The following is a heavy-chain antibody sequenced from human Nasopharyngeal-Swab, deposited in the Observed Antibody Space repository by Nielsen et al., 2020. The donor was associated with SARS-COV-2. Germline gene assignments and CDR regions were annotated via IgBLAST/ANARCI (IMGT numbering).Heavy chain of an antibody. V-gene: IGHV3-23*01. CDR1: GFTFSSYA. J-gene: IGHJ4*02. CDR2: ISGSGST. Sequence: GESLKISCAASGFTFSSYAMSWVRQAPGKGLEWVSAISGSGSTYYADSVKGRFTISRDNSKNTLYLQMNSLRAEDTAVYYCAKDSGAAVADYFDYWGQGTLVTVSS. CDR3: AKDSGAAVADYFDY. D-gene: IGHD6-19*01.